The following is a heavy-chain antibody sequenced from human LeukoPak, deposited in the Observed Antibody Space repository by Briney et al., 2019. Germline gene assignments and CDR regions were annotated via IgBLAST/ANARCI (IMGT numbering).Heavy chain of an antibody. CDR3: AREFRDGYNY. CDR2: ISPDSGGT. CDR1: GYTFTGYY. Sequence: ASVKVSCKASGYTFTGYYIHWVRQAPGQGPEWMGWISPDSGGTNYAQKFQGRVTVTGDSSISTAYMELSRLRSDDTAVYYCAREFRDGYNYWGRGTLVTVSS. V-gene: IGHV1-2*02. J-gene: IGHJ4*02. D-gene: IGHD5-24*01.